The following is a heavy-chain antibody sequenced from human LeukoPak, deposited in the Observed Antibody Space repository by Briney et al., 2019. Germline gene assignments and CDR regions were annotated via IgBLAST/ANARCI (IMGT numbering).Heavy chain of an antibody. CDR1: GFTFRNYW. Sequence: GGSLRLSCAASGFTFRNYWMNWVRQAQGRGPEWLANIKQDGSQKYYVDSVKGRFTISRDNAKDSLYLQMHSLAVGDTAVYYWASDAVSDSWPDYWGQGTLVTVSA. D-gene: IGHD6-13*01. V-gene: IGHV3-7*01. J-gene: IGHJ4*02. CDR3: ASDAVSDSWPDY. CDR2: IKQDGSQK.